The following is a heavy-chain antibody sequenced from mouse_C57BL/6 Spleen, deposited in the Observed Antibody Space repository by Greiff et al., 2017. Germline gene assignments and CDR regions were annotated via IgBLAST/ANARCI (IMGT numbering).Heavy chain of an antibody. D-gene: IGHD3-2*02. Sequence: QVQLQQPGAELVKPGASVKLSCKASGYTFTSYWMHWVKQRPGQGLEWIGMIHPNSGSTNYNEKFKSKATLTVDKSSSTAYMQLSSLTSEDSAVYYCARVDSSGYPAFDYWGQGTTLTVSS. CDR1: GYTFTSYW. CDR2: IHPNSGST. V-gene: IGHV1-64*01. J-gene: IGHJ2*01. CDR3: ARVDSSGYPAFDY.